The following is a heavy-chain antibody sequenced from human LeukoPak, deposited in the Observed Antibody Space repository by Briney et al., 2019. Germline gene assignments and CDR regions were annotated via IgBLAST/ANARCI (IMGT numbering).Heavy chain of an antibody. D-gene: IGHD5-24*01. V-gene: IGHV4-39*01. J-gene: IGHJ5*02. CDR2: ISYNGVT. Sequence: SETLSLTCSVSGDSIRSNSFFWGWIRQPPGMGLEWIASISYNGVTYYNPFLSSRATVSVDTSKNQFSLRLFSVTAADTAVYYCARRNGHTWDVGNWFDPWARAPWSPSPQ. CDR1: GDSIRSNSFF. CDR3: ARRNGHTWDVGNWFDP.